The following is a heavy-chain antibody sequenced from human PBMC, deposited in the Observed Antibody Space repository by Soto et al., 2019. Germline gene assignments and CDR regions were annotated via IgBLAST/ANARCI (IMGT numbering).Heavy chain of an antibody. CDR1: GYSFTNYD. Sequence: ASVKVSCKASGYSFTNYDINWVRQATGRGLEWMGWMNPNSGNTGYAQKFQGRVTMTRNTSITTAYMELNSLTSEDTAVYYCAADRTYCGGDCYVDWGQGTLVTVSS. V-gene: IGHV1-8*01. CDR2: MNPNSGNT. J-gene: IGHJ4*02. CDR3: AADRTYCGGDCYVD. D-gene: IGHD2-21*02.